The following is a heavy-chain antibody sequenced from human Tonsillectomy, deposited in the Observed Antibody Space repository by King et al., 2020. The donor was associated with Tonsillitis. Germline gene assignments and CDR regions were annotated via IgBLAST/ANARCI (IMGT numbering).Heavy chain of an antibody. CDR1: GFSLSPSGVG. J-gene: IGHJ3*02. CDR2: IYWDDDE. D-gene: IGHD1-26*01. Sequence: LTLKESGPTLVKPTQTLTLTCTFSGFSLSPSGVGVGWVRQPPGKALEWLALIYWDDDEHASTSLKNRLTITKDTPKNQVVLTMTNMDPVDTATYYCSRGTTSAAFDIWGQGIMVTVSS. CDR3: SRGTTSAAFDI. V-gene: IGHV2-5*02.